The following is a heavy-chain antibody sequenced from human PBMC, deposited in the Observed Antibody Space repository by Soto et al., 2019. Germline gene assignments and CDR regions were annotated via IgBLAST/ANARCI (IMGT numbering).Heavy chain of an antibody. J-gene: IGHJ6*02. V-gene: IGHV3-30-3*01. CDR3: ARLSEGVFRGGSFGV. D-gene: IGHD3-10*01. Sequence: PGGSLRLSCAASGFTFSSYAMHWVRQAPSKGLEWVAVISYDGSNKYYADSVKGRFTISRDNSKNTLYLQMNSLRAEDTAVYYCARLSEGVFRGGSFGVWGQGTTVTVSS. CDR1: GFTFSSYA. CDR2: ISYDGSNK.